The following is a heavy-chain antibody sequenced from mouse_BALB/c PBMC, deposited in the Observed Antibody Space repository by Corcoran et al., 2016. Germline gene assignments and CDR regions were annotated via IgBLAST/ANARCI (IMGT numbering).Heavy chain of an antibody. Sequence: EVQLQQSGHELVKPGASVKMSCKTSGYTFTSYVMPWVKQKTGQGLEWIGYINPYNDGTKYNAKFKGNATLASDKSSSTAYMELSSLTSEDSAVYYCAREEGDFYAMDYWGQGTSVTVSS. CDR3: AREEGDFYAMDY. CDR1: GYTFTSYV. CDR2: INPYNDGT. J-gene: IGHJ4*01. D-gene: IGHD3-3*01. V-gene: IGHV1S136*01.